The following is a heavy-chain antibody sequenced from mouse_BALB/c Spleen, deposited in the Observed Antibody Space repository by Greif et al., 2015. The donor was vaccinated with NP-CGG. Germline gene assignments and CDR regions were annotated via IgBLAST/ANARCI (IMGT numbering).Heavy chain of an antibody. CDR2: IDPANGNT. V-gene: IGHV14-3*02. CDR3: ALYYYGSSGFGY. D-gene: IGHD1-1*01. J-gene: IGHJ2*01. Sequence: VQLQQSGAELVKPGASVKLSCTASGFNIKDTYMHWVKQRPEQGLEWIGRIDPANGNTKYDPKFQGKAAITADTSSNTAYLQLSSLTSEDTAVYYCALYYYGSSGFGYWGQGTTLTVSS. CDR1: GFNIKDTY.